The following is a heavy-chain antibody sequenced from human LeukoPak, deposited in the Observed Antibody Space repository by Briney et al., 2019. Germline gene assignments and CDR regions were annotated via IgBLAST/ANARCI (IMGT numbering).Heavy chain of an antibody. CDR2: IKQDGSEK. Sequence: PGGSLSLSCGASGFNLCSYWMSWVGQAPGEGLEWVANIKQDGSEKYYVDSVRGRFTISRDNAKNSLYLQMNSLRAEDTAMYYCARVRPGIAVAGTFDYWGQGTLVTVSS. J-gene: IGHJ4*02. D-gene: IGHD6-19*01. CDR3: ARVRPGIAVAGTFDY. V-gene: IGHV3-7*01. CDR1: GFNLCSYW.